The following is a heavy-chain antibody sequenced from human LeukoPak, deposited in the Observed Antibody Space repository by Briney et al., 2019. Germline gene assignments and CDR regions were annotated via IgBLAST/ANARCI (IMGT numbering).Heavy chain of an antibody. CDR3: ARVRFLEWLGYYYYYMDV. CDR1: GLTFSSYW. D-gene: IGHD3-3*01. V-gene: IGHV3-7*01. J-gene: IGHJ6*03. Sequence: GGSLRLSCAASGLTFSSYWMSWVRQAPGKGLEWVANIKQDGSEKYYVDSVKGRFTISRDNAKNSLYLQMNSLRAEDTAVHYCARVRFLEWLGYYYYYMDVWGKGTTVTVSS. CDR2: IKQDGSEK.